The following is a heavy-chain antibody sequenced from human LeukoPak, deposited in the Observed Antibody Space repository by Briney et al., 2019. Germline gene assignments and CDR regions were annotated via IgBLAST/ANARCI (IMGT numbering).Heavy chain of an antibody. CDR3: AREFVSRPVSLWESGTTAGFDY. CDR2: VSPYNGNT. Sequence: GASVKVSCKASGYTFTGYYMHWVRQAPGPGLEWMGWVSPYNGNTKYAPKLQGRVTMTTDTSASTAYMELRNLRSDDTAMYYCAREFVSRPVSLWESGTTAGFDYWGQGTLVTVSS. CDR1: GYTFTGYY. J-gene: IGHJ4*02. V-gene: IGHV1-18*04. D-gene: IGHD1-1*01.